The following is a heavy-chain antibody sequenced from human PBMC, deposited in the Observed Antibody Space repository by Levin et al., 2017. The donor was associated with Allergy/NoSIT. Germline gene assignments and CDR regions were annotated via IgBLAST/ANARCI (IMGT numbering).Heavy chain of an antibody. J-gene: IGHJ2*01. D-gene: IGHD3-22*01. V-gene: IGHV3-49*03. CDR1: GFTFGDYA. Sequence: GGSLRLSCTASGFTFGDYAMSWFRQAPGKGLEWVGFIRSKAYGGTTEYAASVKGRFTISRDDSKSIAYLQMNSLKTEDTAVYYCSRVTFYYDSSGYYYLRYFDLWGRGTLVTVSS. CDR3: SRVTFYYDSSGYYYLRYFDL. CDR2: IRSKAYGGTT.